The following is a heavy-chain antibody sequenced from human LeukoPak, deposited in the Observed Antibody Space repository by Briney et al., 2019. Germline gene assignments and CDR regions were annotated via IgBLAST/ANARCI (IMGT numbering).Heavy chain of an antibody. CDR3: ARVGPPAAGRGYCYFDL. J-gene: IGHJ2*01. Sequence: PGGSLRLSCAASGFTFSAYYVSWIRQAPGKGLEWASYISASGYAMYYAHSLRGRFTIPMDNAQNSLYLQMNSLRAEDTAVYYGARVGPPAAGRGYCYFDLWGRGTLVTVSS. D-gene: IGHD6-13*01. CDR1: GFTFSAYY. CDR2: ISASGYAM. V-gene: IGHV3-11*01.